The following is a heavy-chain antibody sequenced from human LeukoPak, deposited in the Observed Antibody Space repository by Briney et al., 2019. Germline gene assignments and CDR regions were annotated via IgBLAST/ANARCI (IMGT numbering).Heavy chain of an antibody. CDR3: ARGLVGATPPDAFDI. V-gene: IGHV4-59*12. J-gene: IGHJ3*02. Sequence: PSETLSLTCTVSGGSISSYYWSWIRQPPGKGLEWIGYIYYSGSTNYNPSLKSRVTISVDTSKNQFSLKLSSVTAADTAVYYCARGLVGATPPDAFDIWGQGTMVTVSS. D-gene: IGHD1-26*01. CDR2: IYYSGST. CDR1: GGSISSYY.